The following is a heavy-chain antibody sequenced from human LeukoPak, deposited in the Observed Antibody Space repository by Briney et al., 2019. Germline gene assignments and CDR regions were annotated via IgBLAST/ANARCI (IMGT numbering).Heavy chain of an antibody. J-gene: IGHJ3*02. D-gene: IGHD3-10*01. CDR1: GYSFTSYW. CDR2: IYPGDSDT. Sequence: GESLKISCKGSGYSFTSYWIGWVRQMPGKGLEWMGIIYPGDSDTRYSPSFQGQVTISADKSISTAYLQWSSLKASDTAMYYCARLLVRGVIVRAFDIWGQGTVVTVSS. V-gene: IGHV5-51*01. CDR3: ARLLVRGVIVRAFDI.